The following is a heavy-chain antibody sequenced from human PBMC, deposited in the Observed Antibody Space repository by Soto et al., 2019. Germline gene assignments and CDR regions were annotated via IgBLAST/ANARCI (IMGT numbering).Heavy chain of an antibody. CDR3: ARVRIYYDSSGYYYPNWFDP. CDR2: ISAYNGNT. Sequence: GASVKVSCKASGYTFTSYGISWVRQAPGQGLEWMGWISAYNGNTNYAQKLQGRVTMTTDTSTSTAYMELRSLRSDDTAVYYCARVRIYYDSSGYYYPNWFDPWGQGTLVTTSS. V-gene: IGHV1-18*01. J-gene: IGHJ5*02. D-gene: IGHD3-22*01. CDR1: GYTFTSYG.